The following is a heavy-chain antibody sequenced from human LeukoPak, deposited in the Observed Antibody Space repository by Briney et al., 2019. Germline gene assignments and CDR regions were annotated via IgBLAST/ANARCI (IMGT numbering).Heavy chain of an antibody. CDR2: INPNSGGT. CDR3: ARAPDGDRFEY. CDR1: GYTFTGYY. J-gene: IGHJ4*02. V-gene: IGHV1-2*02. Sequence: ASVKVSCKASGYTFTGYYMHWVRQAPGQGLEWMGWINPNSGGTNYAQKFQVRVTMTRDTSIGTAYMELSRLRSDDTAVYYCARAPDGDRFEYWGQGTLVTVSS. D-gene: IGHD4-17*01.